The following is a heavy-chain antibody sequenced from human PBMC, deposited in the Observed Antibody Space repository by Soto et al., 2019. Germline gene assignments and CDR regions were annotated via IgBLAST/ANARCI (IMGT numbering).Heavy chain of an antibody. D-gene: IGHD3-16*01. CDR3: ARDRVDSSDAHDY. Sequence: LQESGPGLVEPSETLSLTCAVSGGSISSENWWIWVRQAPGEGLEWIGEFYHTGITNYNPSLASRVTISFDESKNQFSLTLTAVTAADTAVYYCARDRVDSSDAHDYWGQGLLVTVSS. CDR2: FYHTGIT. V-gene: IGHV4-4*02. CDR1: GGSISSENW. J-gene: IGHJ4*02.